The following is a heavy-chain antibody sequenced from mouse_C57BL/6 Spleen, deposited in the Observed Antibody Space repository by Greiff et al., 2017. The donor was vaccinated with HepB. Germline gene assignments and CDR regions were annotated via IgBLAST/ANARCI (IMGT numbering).Heavy chain of an antibody. CDR3: ANYDYDVPFAY. J-gene: IGHJ3*01. V-gene: IGHV1-81*01. CDR2: IYPRSGNT. CDR1: GYTFTSYG. Sequence: VQLQQSGAELARPGASVKLSFKASGYTFTSYGISWVKQRTGQGLEWIGEIYPRSGNTYYNEKFKGKATLTADKSSSTAYMELRSLTSEDSAVYFCANYDYDVPFAYWGQGTLVTVSA. D-gene: IGHD2-4*01.